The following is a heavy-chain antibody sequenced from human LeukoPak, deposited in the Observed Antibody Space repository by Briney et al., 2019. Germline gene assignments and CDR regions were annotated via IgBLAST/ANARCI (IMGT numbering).Heavy chain of an antibody. D-gene: IGHD3-3*01. J-gene: IGHJ5*02. CDR1: GGTFSSYA. V-gene: IGHV1-69*05. CDR3: ARDRGRETYYDFWSGYSSGGHHWFDP. Sequence: SAKVSCRASGGTFSSYAISWVRQAPGQGLEWMGGVIPIFGTANYAQKFQGRVTITTDESTSTAYMELSSLRSEDTAVYYCARDRGRETYYDFWSGYSSGGHHWFDPWGQGTLVTVSS. CDR2: VIPIFGTA.